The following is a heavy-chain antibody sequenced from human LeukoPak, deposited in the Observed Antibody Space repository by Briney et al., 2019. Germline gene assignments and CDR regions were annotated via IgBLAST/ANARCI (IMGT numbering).Heavy chain of an antibody. CDR3: AREVATTISFGGYYYYYMDV. CDR2: IYYSGST. J-gene: IGHJ6*03. CDR1: GGSISSYY. Sequence: PSETLSLTCTVSGGSISSYYWSWIRQPPGKGLEWSGYIYYSGSTNYSPSLKSRVTISVDTSKNQFSLKLSSVTAADTAVYYCAREVATTISFGGYYYYYMDVWGKGTTVTVSS. D-gene: IGHD3-16*01. V-gene: IGHV4-59*12.